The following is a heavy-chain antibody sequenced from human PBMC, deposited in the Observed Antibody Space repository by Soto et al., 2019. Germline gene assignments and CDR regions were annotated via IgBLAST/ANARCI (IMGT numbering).Heavy chain of an antibody. V-gene: IGHV4-34*01. CDR2: INNSGST. CDR3: ARYCSSTSCYGGAFDY. D-gene: IGHD2-2*01. J-gene: IGHJ4*02. Sequence: QVQLQQWGAGLLKPSETLSLTCAVYGGSFSTYYWSWIRQPPGKGREWIGEINNSGSTNYNPSLKSRVTISVDTSKNQFSLKLSSVTAADTAVYYCARYCSSTSCYGGAFDYWGQGTPVTVSS. CDR1: GGSFSTYY.